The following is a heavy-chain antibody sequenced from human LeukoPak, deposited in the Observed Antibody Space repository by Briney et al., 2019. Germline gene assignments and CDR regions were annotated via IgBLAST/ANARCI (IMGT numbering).Heavy chain of an antibody. CDR3: ARLGGTNWYNWFDP. Sequence: SETLSLTCTVSGDSISSYYWSWIRQPAGKGLEWIGRVYPTGSTNFSPSLKNRVTMSIDTSKNQFSLNLSSVTAADTAVYYCARLGGTNWYNWFDPWGQGTLVTVSS. CDR2: VYPTGST. J-gene: IGHJ5*02. CDR1: GDSISSYY. D-gene: IGHD1-1*01. V-gene: IGHV4-4*07.